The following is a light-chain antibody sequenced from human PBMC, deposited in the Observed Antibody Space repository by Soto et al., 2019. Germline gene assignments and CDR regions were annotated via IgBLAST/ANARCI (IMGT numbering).Light chain of an antibody. J-gene: IGKJ2*01. CDR2: GAS. V-gene: IGKV3-15*01. CDR1: QSVSSN. CDR3: EQYNNWPPLT. Sequence: EIVMTQSPATLSVSPGERATLSCRASQSVSSNLAWYQQKPGQAPRLLIYGASTRATGIPAMFSGSGSGTDFTLTISSLQSEDFAVYYCEQYNNWPPLTFGQGTKLEIK.